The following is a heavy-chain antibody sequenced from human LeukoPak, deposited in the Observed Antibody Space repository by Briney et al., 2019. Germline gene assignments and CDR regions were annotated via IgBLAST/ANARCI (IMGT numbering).Heavy chain of an antibody. J-gene: IGHJ4*02. CDR2: LSYTGKT. CDR3: SEGYFEPFDH. CDR1: GASVSSSP. V-gene: IGHV4-59*02. Sequence: SETLSLTCVVSGASVSSSPWNWIRHLPGKGLEWIGCLSYTGKTDYNPSLTSRVTISLDTSKNQVSLKLRSVTAADTAVYYCSEGYFEPFDHWGQGTLVTVSS. D-gene: IGHD2/OR15-2a*01.